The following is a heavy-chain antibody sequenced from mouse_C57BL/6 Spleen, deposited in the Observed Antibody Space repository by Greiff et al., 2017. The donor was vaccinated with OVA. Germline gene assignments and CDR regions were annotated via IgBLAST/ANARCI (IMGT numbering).Heavy chain of an antibody. Sequence: EVKVVESGGGLVKPGGSLKLSCAASGFTFSSYAMSWVRQTPEKRLEWVATISDGGSYTYYPDNVKGRFTISRDNAKNNLYLQMSHLKSEDTAMYYCARGGDYSNYGAYWGQGTLVTVSA. CDR2: ISDGGSYT. J-gene: IGHJ3*01. D-gene: IGHD2-5*01. V-gene: IGHV5-4*03. CDR1: GFTFSSYA. CDR3: ARGGDYSNYGAY.